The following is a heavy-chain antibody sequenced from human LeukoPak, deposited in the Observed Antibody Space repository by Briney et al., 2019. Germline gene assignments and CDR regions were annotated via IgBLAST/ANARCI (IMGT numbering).Heavy chain of an antibody. D-gene: IGHD3-22*01. V-gene: IGHV1-18*01. Sequence: ASVKVSCKASGYTFTSYGISWVRQAPGQGLEWMGWISAYNGNTNYAQKLQGRVTMTTDTSTSTAYMELRSLRSDDTAVYYCARRVTYYYDSSGDTDAFDIWGQGTMVTVSS. J-gene: IGHJ3*02. CDR3: ARRVTYYYDSSGDTDAFDI. CDR2: ISAYNGNT. CDR1: GYTFTSYG.